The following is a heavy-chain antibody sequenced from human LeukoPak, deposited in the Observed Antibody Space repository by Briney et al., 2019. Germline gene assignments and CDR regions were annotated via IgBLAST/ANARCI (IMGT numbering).Heavy chain of an antibody. V-gene: IGHV4-59*01. Sequence: SETLSLTCTVSGGSISSYYWTWIRQPPGKGLEWIGFIYYSGATNYNPSLKSRVTISLDTSKNQFSLRLSSVTAADTAVYYCARDLLTGRYGMDVCGQGTTVTASS. CDR2: IYYSGAT. CDR1: GGSISSYY. D-gene: IGHD3-9*01. CDR3: ARDLLTGRYGMDV. J-gene: IGHJ6*02.